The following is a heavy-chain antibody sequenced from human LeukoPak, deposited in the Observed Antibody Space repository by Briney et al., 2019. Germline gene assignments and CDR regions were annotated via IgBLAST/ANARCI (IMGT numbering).Heavy chain of an antibody. CDR2: IKEDGSRR. D-gene: IGHD1-1*01. J-gene: IGHJ4*02. V-gene: IGHV3-7*03. CDR1: GFTFSSYG. Sequence: GGSLRLSCAASGFTFSSYGMHWVRQAPGKGPEWLANIKEDGSRRYYSESVRGRFTISRGNSENSLYLQMNSLRAEDTAVYYCATHWRGRWGQGTLVTVSS. CDR3: ATHWRGR.